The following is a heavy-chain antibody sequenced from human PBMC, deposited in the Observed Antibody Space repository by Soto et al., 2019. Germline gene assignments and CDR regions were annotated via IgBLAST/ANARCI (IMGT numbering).Heavy chain of an antibody. Sequence: QVQLQESGPGLVKPSETLSLTCTVSGGSISSYYWSWIRQPPGKGLEWIGYIYYSGSTNYNPSLTSRVTISVDTSKNQFSLKLSSVTAADTAVYYCARFNWYFDLWGRGTLGTVSS. V-gene: IGHV4-59*08. CDR3: ARFNWYFDL. CDR1: GGSISSYY. CDR2: IYYSGST. J-gene: IGHJ2*01.